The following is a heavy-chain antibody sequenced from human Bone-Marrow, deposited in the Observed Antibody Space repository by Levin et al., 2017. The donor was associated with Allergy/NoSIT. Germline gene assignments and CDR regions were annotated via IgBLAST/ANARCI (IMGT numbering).Heavy chain of an antibody. CDR2: IYHSGAT. D-gene: IGHD1-26*01. V-gene: IGHV4-59*01. Sequence: KASETLSLTCTVSGGSIDTYYWNWIRQPPGKGLEWIGYIYHSGATSYNPSLKSRATILVDTSKNQFSLKLRSVTAADTAVYYCARGGGRSYTHYCGMDVWGQGTTVTVS. CDR3: ARGGGRSYTHYCGMDV. J-gene: IGHJ6*01. CDR1: GGSIDTYY.